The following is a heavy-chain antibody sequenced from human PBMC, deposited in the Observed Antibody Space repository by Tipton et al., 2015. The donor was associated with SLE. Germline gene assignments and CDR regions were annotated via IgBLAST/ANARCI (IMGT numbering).Heavy chain of an antibody. CDR1: GGSISSHY. CDR2: IYYSGST. CDR3: ASSVAWDPFDY. Sequence: PGLVKPSETLSLTCTVSGGSISSHYWSWIRQPPGKGLEWIGCIYYSGSTNYNPSLNSRVTLSVDMSKNQFSLKLSSVTAADTAVYYCASSVAWDPFDYWGQGTLVTVSS. J-gene: IGHJ4*02. V-gene: IGHV4-59*11. D-gene: IGHD1-26*01.